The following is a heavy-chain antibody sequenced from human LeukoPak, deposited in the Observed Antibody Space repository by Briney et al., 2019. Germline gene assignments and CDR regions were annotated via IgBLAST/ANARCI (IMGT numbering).Heavy chain of an antibody. CDR2: IYHSGST. Sequence: SQTLSLTCAVSGGSISSGGYSWSWIRQPPGRGLEWVGYIYHSGSTYYNPSLKRRVTISVDRSKNQFSLKLSSVTAADTAVYYCASITMVRGLYYFDYWGQGTLVTVSS. CDR3: ASITMVRGLYYFDY. J-gene: IGHJ4*02. V-gene: IGHV4-30-2*01. D-gene: IGHD3-10*01. CDR1: GGSISSGGYS.